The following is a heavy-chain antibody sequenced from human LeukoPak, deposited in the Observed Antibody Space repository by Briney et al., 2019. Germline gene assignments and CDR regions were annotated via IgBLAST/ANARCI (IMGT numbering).Heavy chain of an antibody. CDR1: GGSMTNLY. V-gene: IGHV4-59*01. CDR3: AKGGSTNFYYGDV. J-gene: IGHJ6*02. D-gene: IGHD2/OR15-2a*01. Sequence: NPSETLSLTCSVSGGSMTNLYWTWIRQPPRKGLEWIGDIYDSGSTRYNTSLESRVTISVDTSKNQFSLKLSSVTAADTAVYYCAKGGSTNFYYGDVWGQGTTVTVSS. CDR2: IYDSGST.